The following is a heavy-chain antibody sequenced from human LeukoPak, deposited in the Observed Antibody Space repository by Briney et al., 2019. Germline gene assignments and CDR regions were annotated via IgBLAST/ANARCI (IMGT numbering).Heavy chain of an antibody. Sequence: PSETLSLTCTVSGGSISSSSYYWGWIRQPPGKGLEWIGSIYYSGSTYYNPSLKSRVTISVDTSKNQFSLKLSSVTAADTAVYYCARHKAPPFTIFGVVPIAWGQGTLVTVSS. D-gene: IGHD3-3*01. J-gene: IGHJ5*02. V-gene: IGHV4-39*01. CDR2: IYYSGST. CDR3: ARHKAPPFTIFGVVPIA. CDR1: GGSISSSSYY.